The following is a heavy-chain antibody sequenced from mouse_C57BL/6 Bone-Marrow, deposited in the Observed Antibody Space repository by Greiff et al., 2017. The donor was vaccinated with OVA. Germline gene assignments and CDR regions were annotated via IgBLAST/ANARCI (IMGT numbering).Heavy chain of an antibody. Sequence: QVQLQQPGAELVRPGTSVKLSCKASGYTFTSYWMHWVKQRPGQGLEWIGVIDPSDSYTNYNQKFKGKATLTVDTSSSTAYMQLSSLTSEDSAVYYCAREYYGSSLYWYFGVWGTGTTVTVSS. V-gene: IGHV1-59*01. CDR2: IDPSDSYT. J-gene: IGHJ1*03. D-gene: IGHD1-1*01. CDR1: GYTFTSYW. CDR3: AREYYGSSLYWYFGV.